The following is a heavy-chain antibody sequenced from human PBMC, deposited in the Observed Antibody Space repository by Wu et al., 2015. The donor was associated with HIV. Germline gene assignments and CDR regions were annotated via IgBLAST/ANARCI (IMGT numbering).Heavy chain of an antibody. Sequence: QVQLVQSGAEVKKPGASVKVSCQASGYTFTDYYIHWVRQAPGQGPEWMGWINPNSGGTNYAQKFQGRVTLTRDTSIGTAYMELSRLTSDDTAVYYCARGDYANYDFWSAYPSYWGQGTLVTVSS. D-gene: IGHD3-3*01. CDR2: INPNSGGT. CDR3: ARGDYANYDFWSAYPSY. CDR1: GYTFTDYY. J-gene: IGHJ4*02. V-gene: IGHV1-2*02.